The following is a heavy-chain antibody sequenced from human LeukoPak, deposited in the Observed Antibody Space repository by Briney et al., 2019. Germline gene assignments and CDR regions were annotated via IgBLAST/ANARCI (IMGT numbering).Heavy chain of an antibody. CDR3: ASRSLAVAGTDDAFDI. V-gene: IGHV4-30-4*01. CDR1: GGSISSDDCY. CDR2: THYSGGT. J-gene: IGHJ3*02. Sequence: PSETLSLTCTVSGGSISSDDCYWIWIRQPPGKGLEWIGYTHYSGGTYYNPSLQSRVTISIDTSKNQFSLKLSSVTAADTAVCYCASRSLAVAGTDDAFDIWGQGTMVTVSS. D-gene: IGHD6-19*01.